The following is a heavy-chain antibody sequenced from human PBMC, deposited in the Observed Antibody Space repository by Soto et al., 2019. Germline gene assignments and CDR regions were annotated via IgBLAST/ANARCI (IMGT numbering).Heavy chain of an antibody. D-gene: IGHD3-22*01. CDR1: GFSLSTSGVG. V-gene: IGHV2-5*02. Sequence: QITLKESGPTLVKPTQTLTLTCTFSGFSLSTSGVGVGWIRQPPGKALEWLALIYWDDDKRYSPSLKSRLTITKDTSKNQVVLIMTNMDPVDTATYYCAHRRRYYDSSGYYYLDYWGQGTLVTVSS. CDR2: IYWDDDK. CDR3: AHRRRYYDSSGYYYLDY. J-gene: IGHJ4*02.